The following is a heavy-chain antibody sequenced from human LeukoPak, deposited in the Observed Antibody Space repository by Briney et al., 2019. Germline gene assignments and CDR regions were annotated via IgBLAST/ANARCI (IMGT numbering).Heavy chain of an antibody. CDR3: AKSLTPDRDWFDS. Sequence: GGSLRLSCAASGFTFSNFQMTWVRQAPGKGLEWLSYISGSGSDIFYADSMKGRFTISRDNAKNSVSLQMNSLRGEDTAVYYCAKSLTPDRDWFDSWGQGTLVIVSS. J-gene: IGHJ5*01. D-gene: IGHD4/OR15-4a*01. CDR1: GFTFSNFQ. V-gene: IGHV3-48*03. CDR2: ISGSGSDI.